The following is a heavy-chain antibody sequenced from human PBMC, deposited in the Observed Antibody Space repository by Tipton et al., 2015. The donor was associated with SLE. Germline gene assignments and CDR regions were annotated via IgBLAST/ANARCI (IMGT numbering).Heavy chain of an antibody. D-gene: IGHD3-3*01. CDR1: GFTFSSYA. CDR3: AKDQPIFGSADI. J-gene: IGHJ3*02. CDR2: IYSGGSST. V-gene: IGHV3-23*03. Sequence: GSLRLSCAASGFTFSSYAMSWVRQAPGKGLEWVSVIYSGGSSTYYADSVKGRFTISRDNSKNTLYLQMNSLRAEDTAVYYCAKDQPIFGSADIWGQGTMVPVSS.